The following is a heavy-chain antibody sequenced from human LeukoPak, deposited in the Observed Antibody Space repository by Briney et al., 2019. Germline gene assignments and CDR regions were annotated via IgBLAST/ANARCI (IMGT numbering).Heavy chain of an antibody. J-gene: IGHJ6*02. CDR1: GFTSSSYA. CDR2: ISYDGSNK. D-gene: IGHD1-14*01. Sequence: GGSLRLSCAASGFTSSSYAMHWVRQAPGKGLEWVAVISYDGSNKYYADSVKGRFTISRDNSKNSLYLQMNSLRAEDTALYYCAYNYGMDVWGQGTTVTVSS. V-gene: IGHV3-30*04. CDR3: AYNYGMDV.